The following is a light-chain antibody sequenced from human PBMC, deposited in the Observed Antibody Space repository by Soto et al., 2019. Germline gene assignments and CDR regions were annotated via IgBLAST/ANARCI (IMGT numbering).Light chain of an antibody. V-gene: IGKV3-20*01. CDR2: ASS. Sequence: EIVLTQSAGTLSLSPGERATLSCRASQSVSSNYLAWYQQKPGQAPRLLIYASSSRATGTPDRFGGSGSGTDMPLTISGPEREGFAAYYCYQYGSSPWTCGQGTRVEIK. CDR1: QSVSSNY. J-gene: IGKJ1*01. CDR3: YQYGSSPWT.